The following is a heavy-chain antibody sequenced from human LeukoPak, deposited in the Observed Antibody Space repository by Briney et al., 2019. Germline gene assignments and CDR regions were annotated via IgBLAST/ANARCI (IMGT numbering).Heavy chain of an antibody. D-gene: IGHD3-10*01. CDR1: GGSISSGGYY. CDR2: IHYSGRT. CDR3: ARHKPTGSYPLEL. Sequence: SETLSLTCTVSGGSISSGGYYWSWLRQPPGKGLEWIGHIHYSGRTTYNPSLGSRLIISADTSTSQLSLKLSSVTAADTAVYYCARHKPTGSYPLELWGQGTLVTVSS. V-gene: IGHV4-61*08. J-gene: IGHJ4*02.